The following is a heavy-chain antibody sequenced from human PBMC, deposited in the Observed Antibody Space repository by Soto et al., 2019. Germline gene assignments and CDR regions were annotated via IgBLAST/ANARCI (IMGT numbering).Heavy chain of an antibody. CDR1: GYTFTSYA. J-gene: IGHJ4*02. Sequence: QVQLVQSGAEVKKPGASVKVSCKASGYTFTSYAMHWVRQAPGQRLEWMGWINAGNGNTKYSQKFQGRVTITRDTSASTAYMELSRLRSEDTAVYYCARGPGGPDCPGDYWGQGTLVTVSS. V-gene: IGHV1-3*01. CDR3: ARGPGGPDCPGDY. CDR2: INAGNGNT. D-gene: IGHD2-21*02.